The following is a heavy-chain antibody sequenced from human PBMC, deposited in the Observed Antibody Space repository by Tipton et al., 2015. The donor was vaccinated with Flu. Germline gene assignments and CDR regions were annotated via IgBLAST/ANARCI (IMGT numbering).Heavy chain of an antibody. D-gene: IGHD3-10*01. CDR3: GRDRGAPGY. CDR1: GFSLSGFD. Sequence: SLRLSCAASGFSLSGFDMHWVRQAPGKGLEWVALISDDGRKKYYADSVKGRFTISRDNFKNTLYMEMNGLTSEDSALYYCGRDRGAPGYWGQGALVTVAS. V-gene: IGHV3-30*03. CDR2: ISDDGRKK. J-gene: IGHJ4*02.